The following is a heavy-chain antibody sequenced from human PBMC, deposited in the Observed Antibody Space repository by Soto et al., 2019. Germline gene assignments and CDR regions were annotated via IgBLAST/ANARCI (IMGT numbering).Heavy chain of an antibody. Sequence: ETLSLTCTVSGGSISSSSYYWGWIRQPPGKGLEWVSAISGSGGSTYYADSVKGRFTISRDNSKNTLYLQMNSLRAEDTAVYYCAKDILLWFGELLNYYYYYYMDVWGKGTTVTVSS. V-gene: IGHV3-23*01. CDR3: AKDILLWFGELLNYYYYYYMDV. CDR1: GGSISSSSYY. J-gene: IGHJ6*03. CDR2: ISGSGGST. D-gene: IGHD3-10*01.